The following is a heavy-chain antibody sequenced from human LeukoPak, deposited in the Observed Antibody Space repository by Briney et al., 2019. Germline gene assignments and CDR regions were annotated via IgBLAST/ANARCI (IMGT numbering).Heavy chain of an antibody. CDR2: IYYSGST. J-gene: IGHJ4*02. Sequence: SETLSLTCTVSGGSISSSSYYWGWIRQPPGKGLEWIGSIYYSGSTYYNPSLKSRVTISVDTSKNQFSLKLSSVTAADTAVYYCARFGPTNILTGYPHDYRGQGTLVTVSS. D-gene: IGHD3-9*01. CDR3: ARFGPTNILTGYPHDY. CDR1: GGSISSSSYY. V-gene: IGHV4-39*07.